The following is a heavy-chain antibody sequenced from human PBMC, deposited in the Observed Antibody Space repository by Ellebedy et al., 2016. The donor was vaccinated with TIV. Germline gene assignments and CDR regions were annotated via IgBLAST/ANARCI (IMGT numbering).Heavy chain of an antibody. CDR2: IKSKTDGGTT. CDR1: GFTFSNAW. V-gene: IGHV3-15*01. CDR3: TTGPFEDIVVVVAATPVLVDY. D-gene: IGHD2-15*01. J-gene: IGHJ4*02. Sequence: GGSLRLXXAASGFTFSNAWMSWVRQAPGKGLEWVGRIKSKTDGGTTDYAAPVKGRFTISRDDSKNTLYLQMNSLKTEDTAVYYCTTGPFEDIVVVVAATPVLVDYWGQGTLVTVSS.